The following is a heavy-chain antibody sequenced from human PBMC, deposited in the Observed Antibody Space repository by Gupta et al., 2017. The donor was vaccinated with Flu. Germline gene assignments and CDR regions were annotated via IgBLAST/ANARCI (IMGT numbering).Heavy chain of an antibody. V-gene: IGHV3-33*01. CDR2: IWYDGSNK. CDR1: GFTFSSYG. J-gene: IGHJ4*02. Sequence: QVQLVESGGGVVQPGRSLRLSCAASGFTFSSYGMHWVRQAPGKGLEWVAVIWYDGSNKYYADSVKGRFTISRDNSKNTLYLQMNSLRAEDTAVYYCARVRGPGSYYGIEDYWGQGTLVTVSS. CDR3: ARVRGPGSYYGIEDY. D-gene: IGHD1-26*01.